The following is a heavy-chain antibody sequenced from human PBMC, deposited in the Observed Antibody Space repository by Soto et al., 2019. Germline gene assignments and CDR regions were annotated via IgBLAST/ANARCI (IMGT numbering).Heavy chain of an antibody. CDR1: GFTFSSYS. D-gene: IGHD6-6*01. V-gene: IGHV3-21*01. Sequence: EVQLVESGGGLVKPGGSVRLSCTASGFTFSSYSMNWVRQAPGKGLEWLSSISRSSSLRYYTDSVRGRFTISRDNAENTLYLQMNSLRVDDTAVYYCLRGDARDYRGQGTLVAVSS. CDR3: LRGDARDY. J-gene: IGHJ4*02. CDR2: ISRSSSLR.